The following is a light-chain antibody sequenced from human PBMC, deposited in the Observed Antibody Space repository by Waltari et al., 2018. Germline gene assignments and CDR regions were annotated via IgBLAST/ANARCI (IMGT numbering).Light chain of an antibody. V-gene: IGKV3-15*01. CDR1: HTVSRN. Sequence: IVLTQSPAILSVSPGERATLPCRASHTVSRNLAWYQQKPGQAPRLPIYGASTRATGIPTRFSGSGSGTEFTLTISSLQTEDFAIYYCQQYNLWPPGTFGQGTKVEIK. J-gene: IGKJ2*02. CDR2: GAS. CDR3: QQYNLWPPGT.